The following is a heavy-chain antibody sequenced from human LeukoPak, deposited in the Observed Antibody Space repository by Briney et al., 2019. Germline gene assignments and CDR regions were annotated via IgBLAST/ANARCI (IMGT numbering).Heavy chain of an antibody. CDR2: IRSKPNTYAK. CDR1: GFTFSDSA. D-gene: IGHD3-22*01. Sequence: GGSLRLSCAASGFTFSDSAMHWVRQASGKGLEWVGRIRSKPNTYAKAYAASVKGRFAISRDDSKNTAYLQMNSLKTEDTAVYYCTRPGDSSGYPLWGQGILVTVSS. CDR3: TRPGDSSGYPL. V-gene: IGHV3-73*01. J-gene: IGHJ4*02.